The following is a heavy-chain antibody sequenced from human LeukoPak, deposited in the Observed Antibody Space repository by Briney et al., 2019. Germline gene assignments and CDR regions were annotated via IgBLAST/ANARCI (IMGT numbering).Heavy chain of an antibody. CDR3: ARDRDYYGSGSLDY. CDR1: GYTFTGYY. Sequence: ASVKVSCKASGYTFTGYYMHWVRQAPGQGLEWMGWINPNSGGTNYAQKFQGWVTMTRDTSISTAYMELSRLRSDDAAVYYCARDRDYYGSGSLDYWVQGTLVTVSS. CDR2: INPNSGGT. D-gene: IGHD3-10*01. J-gene: IGHJ4*02. V-gene: IGHV1-2*04.